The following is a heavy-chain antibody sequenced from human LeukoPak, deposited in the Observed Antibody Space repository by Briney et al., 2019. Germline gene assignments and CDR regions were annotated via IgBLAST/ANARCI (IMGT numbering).Heavy chain of an antibody. D-gene: IGHD6-13*01. CDR1: GFTFSSYG. Sequence: GGSLRLSCAASGFTFSSYGMHWVRQAPGKGLEWVAVISYDGSNKYYADSVKGRFTISRDNSKNTLYLQINSLRAEDTAVYYCAKGYGLQLVNNWFDPWGQGTLVSVSS. J-gene: IGHJ5*02. CDR3: AKGYGLQLVNNWFDP. CDR2: ISYDGSNK. V-gene: IGHV3-30*18.